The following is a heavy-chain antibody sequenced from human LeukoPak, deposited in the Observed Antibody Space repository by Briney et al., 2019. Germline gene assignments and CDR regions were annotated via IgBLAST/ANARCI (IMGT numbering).Heavy chain of an antibody. J-gene: IGHJ4*02. CDR3: ARHYDSSGYYFGY. CDR2: IYPGDSDT. CDR1: GYSFTSYW. Sequence: GESLKISCNGSGYSFTSYWIGWVRQMPGKGLEWMGIIYPGDSDTRYSPSFQGQVTISADKSISTAYLQWSSLKASDTAMYYCARHYDSSGYYFGYWGQGTLVTVSS. D-gene: IGHD3-22*01. V-gene: IGHV5-51*01.